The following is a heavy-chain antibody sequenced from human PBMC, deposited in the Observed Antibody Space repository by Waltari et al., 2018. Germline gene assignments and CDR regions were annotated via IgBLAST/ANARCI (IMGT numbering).Heavy chain of an antibody. Sequence: EVQLVESGGGLVQPGRSLRLSCAASGFTFDDYAMHWVRQAPGKGLGWVSGISWNSGSIGYADSVKGRFTISRDNAKNSLYLQMNSLRAEDTALYYCAKVGARSVDYFDYWGQGTLVTVSS. CDR2: ISWNSGSI. CDR1: GFTFDDYA. CDR3: AKVGARSVDYFDY. J-gene: IGHJ4*02. V-gene: IGHV3-9*01. D-gene: IGHD1-26*01.